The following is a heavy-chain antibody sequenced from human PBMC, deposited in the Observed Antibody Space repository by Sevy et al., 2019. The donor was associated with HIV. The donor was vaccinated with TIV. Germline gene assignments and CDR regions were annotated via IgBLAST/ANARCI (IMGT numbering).Heavy chain of an antibody. Sequence: ASVKVSCKASGYTFSSYYMHWVRQAPGQGLEWMGIINPSGGSTSYAQKFQGRVTITRDTSTSTVYMELSSLRSEDTAIYYCARDLTIFGVIPDYWGQGTLVTVSS. CDR3: ARDLTIFGVIPDY. D-gene: IGHD3-3*01. V-gene: IGHV1-46*01. J-gene: IGHJ4*02. CDR2: INPSGGST. CDR1: GYTFSSYY.